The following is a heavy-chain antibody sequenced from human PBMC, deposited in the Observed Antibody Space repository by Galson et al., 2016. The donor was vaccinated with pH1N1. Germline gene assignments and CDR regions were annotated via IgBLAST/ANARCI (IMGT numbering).Heavy chain of an antibody. Sequence: VKVSCQASGYTFTSYGISWVRQAPGQGLEWMGWISAYNGNTNYAQKLQGRVTMTTDTSTSTAYMELRSLRSDDTAVYYCARDRGFWSGLYFDYWGQGTLVSVSS. D-gene: IGHD3-3*01. CDR3: ARDRGFWSGLYFDY. CDR2: ISAYNGNT. V-gene: IGHV1-18*01. CDR1: GYTFTSYG. J-gene: IGHJ4*02.